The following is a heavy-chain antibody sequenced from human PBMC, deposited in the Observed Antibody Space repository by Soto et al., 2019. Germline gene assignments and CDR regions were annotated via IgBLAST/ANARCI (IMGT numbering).Heavy chain of an antibody. CDR1: GFTFSSYA. Sequence: GSLRLSCAASGFTFSSYAMSWVPQAPGKGLEWVSAISGSGGSTYYADSVKGRFTISRDNSKNTLYLQMNSLRAEDTALFYFPKGNIRRYSYASLDYWGQGTLVTVSS. D-gene: IGHD5-18*01. CDR3: PKGNIRRYSYASLDY. V-gene: IGHV3-23*01. J-gene: IGHJ4*02. CDR2: ISGSGGST.